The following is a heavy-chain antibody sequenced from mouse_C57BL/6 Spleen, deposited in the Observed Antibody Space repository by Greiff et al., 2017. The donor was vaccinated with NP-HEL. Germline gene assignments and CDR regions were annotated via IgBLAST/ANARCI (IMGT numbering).Heavy chain of an antibody. CDR3: ARSGAYSKGAMDY. CDR2: IYPGDGDT. CDR1: GYAFSSSW. Sequence: QVQLQQSGPELVKPGASVKISCKASGYAFSSSWMNWVKQRPGKGLEWIGRIYPGDGDTNYNGKFKGKATLTADKSSSTAYMQLSSLTSEDSAVYFCARSGAYSKGAMDYWGQGTSVTVSS. V-gene: IGHV1-82*01. J-gene: IGHJ4*01. D-gene: IGHD2-5*01.